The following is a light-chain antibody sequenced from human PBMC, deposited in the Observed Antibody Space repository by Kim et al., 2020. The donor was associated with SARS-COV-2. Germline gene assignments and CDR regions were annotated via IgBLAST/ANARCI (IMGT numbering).Light chain of an antibody. CDR3: QQYESSPLH. CDR1: QSVSSSY. CDR2: EAS. Sequence: EIVLTQSPGTMSLSLGERGTLSCRASQSVSSSYLAWYQQKPSQAPMLLIYEASIKATGIQDRFSGSGSGNDFTLALSRLEPEDFAVYYCQQYESSPLHFGGGTKVEIK. V-gene: IGKV3-20*01. J-gene: IGKJ4*01.